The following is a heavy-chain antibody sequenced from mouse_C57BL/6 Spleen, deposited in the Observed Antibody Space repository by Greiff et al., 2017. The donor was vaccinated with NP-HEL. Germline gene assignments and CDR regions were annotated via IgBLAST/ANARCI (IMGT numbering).Heavy chain of an antibody. CDR1: GYSITSGYY. V-gene: IGHV3-6*01. J-gene: IGHJ2*01. Sequence: EVQLVESGPGLVKPSQSLSLTCSVTGYSITSGYYWNWIRQFPGNKLEWMGYISYDGSNNYNPSLKNRISITRDTSKNQFFLKLNSVTTEDTATDYCARVYGSSYGHYFDYWGQGTTLTVSS. D-gene: IGHD1-1*01. CDR2: ISYDGSN. CDR3: ARVYGSSYGHYFDY.